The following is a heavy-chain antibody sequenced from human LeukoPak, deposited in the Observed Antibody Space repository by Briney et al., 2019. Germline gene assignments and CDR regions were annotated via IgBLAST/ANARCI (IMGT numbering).Heavy chain of an antibody. CDR2: INPNSGGT. CDR3: ARAISNFYDSSGYQDNYYYMDV. CDR1: GYTFTSYG. V-gene: IGHV1-2*06. D-gene: IGHD3-22*01. Sequence: ASVKVSCKASGYTFTSYGIAWVRQAPGQGLEWMGRINPNSGGTNYAQKFQGRVTMTRDTSISTAYMELSRLRSDDTAVYYCARAISNFYDSSGYQDNYYYMDVWGKGTTVTVSS. J-gene: IGHJ6*03.